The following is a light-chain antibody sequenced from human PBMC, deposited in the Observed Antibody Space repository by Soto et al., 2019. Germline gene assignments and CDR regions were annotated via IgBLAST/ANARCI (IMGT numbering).Light chain of an antibody. J-gene: IGLJ1*01. CDR3: SSYTSSSTL. CDR2: EVS. CDR1: SSDVGSYNY. Sequence: QSVLTQPPSASGTPGQRVTISCSGSSSDVGSYNYVSWYQQHPGKAPKLMIYEVSDRPSGISSRFSGSKSGNTASLTISGLQTEDEADYYCSSYTSSSTLFGTGTKVTVL. V-gene: IGLV2-14*01.